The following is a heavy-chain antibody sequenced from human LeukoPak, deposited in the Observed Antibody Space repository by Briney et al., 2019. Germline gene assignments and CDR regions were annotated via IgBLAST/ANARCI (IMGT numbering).Heavy chain of an antibody. D-gene: IGHD3-10*01. CDR3: AREIQEWVPMVRGVTARYRHDYFDY. CDR1: GFTFSSYW. Sequence: GGSLRLSCAASGFTFSSYWMHWVRQAPGKGLVWVSRINSDGRSTSYADPEKGRFTISGDNAKHTLYQQMNSLRAEDKAVYYCAREIQEWVPMVRGVTARYRHDYFDYWGQGTLVTVSS. V-gene: IGHV3-74*01. J-gene: IGHJ4*02. CDR2: INSDGRST.